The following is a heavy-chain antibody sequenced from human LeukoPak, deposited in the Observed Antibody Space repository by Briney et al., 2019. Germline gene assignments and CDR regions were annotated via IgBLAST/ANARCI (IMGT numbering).Heavy chain of an antibody. CDR2: IIPIFGTA. Sequence: GASVKVSCKASGYTFSIYGTTWVRQAPGQGLEWMGGIIPIFGTANYAQKFQGRVTITTDESTSTAYMELSSLGSEDTAVYYCARGEYYYDSSGWGYYYYYMDVWGKGTTVTVSS. D-gene: IGHD3-22*01. J-gene: IGHJ6*03. CDR1: GYTFSIYG. CDR3: ARGEYYYDSSGWGYYYYYMDV. V-gene: IGHV1-69*05.